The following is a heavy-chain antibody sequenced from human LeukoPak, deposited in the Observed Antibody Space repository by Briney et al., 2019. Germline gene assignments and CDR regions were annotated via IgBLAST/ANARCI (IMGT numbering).Heavy chain of an antibody. CDR1: GFTFSSYA. J-gene: IGHJ4*02. CDR3: AKYIRDYDSSGYYLEIGYFDY. Sequence: GGSLRLSCAASGFTFSSYAMSWVRQAPGKGLEWVSAISGSGGSTYYADSVKGRFTISRDNSKNTLYLQMNSLRAEDTAIYYCAKYIRDYDSSGYYLEIGYFDYWGQGTLVTVSS. CDR2: ISGSGGST. V-gene: IGHV3-23*01. D-gene: IGHD3-22*01.